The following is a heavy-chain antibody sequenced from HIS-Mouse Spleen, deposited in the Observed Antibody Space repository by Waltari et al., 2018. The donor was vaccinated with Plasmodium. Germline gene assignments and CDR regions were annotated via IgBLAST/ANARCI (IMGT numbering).Heavy chain of an antibody. J-gene: IGHJ2*01. CDR3: ASSWYWYFDL. D-gene: IGHD6-13*01. Sequence: EVQLVESGGGLVQPGGSLRLSCAASVVTFRSYWMSWVRQAPGKGLEWVANIKQDGSEKYYVDSVKGRFTISRDNAKNSLYLQMNSLRAEDTAVYYCASSWYWYFDLWGRGTLVTVSS. V-gene: IGHV3-7*01. CDR1: VVTFRSYW. CDR2: IKQDGSEK.